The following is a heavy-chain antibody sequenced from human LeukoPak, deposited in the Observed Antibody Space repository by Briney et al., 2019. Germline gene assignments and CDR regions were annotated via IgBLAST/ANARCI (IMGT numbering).Heavy chain of an antibody. Sequence: PGGSLRLSCAASGFTFSSYAMSWVRQAPGKGLEWVSAISGSGGSTYYADSVKGRFTISRDNSKNTLYLQMNSLRAEDTAVYYCARLPRGVVVPGATLPGWFDPWGQGTLVTVSS. D-gene: IGHD2-2*01. CDR2: ISGSGGST. V-gene: IGHV3-23*01. CDR3: ARLPRGVVVPGATLPGWFDP. J-gene: IGHJ5*02. CDR1: GFTFSSYA.